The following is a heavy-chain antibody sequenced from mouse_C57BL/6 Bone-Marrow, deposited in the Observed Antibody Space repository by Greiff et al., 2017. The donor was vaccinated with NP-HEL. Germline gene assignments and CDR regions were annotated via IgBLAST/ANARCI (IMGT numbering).Heavy chain of an antibody. Sequence: QVQLQQSGAELVKPGASVKISCTASGYAFSSYWMNWVKQRPGKGLEWIGQIYPGDGDTNYNGKFKGKATLTADKSSSTAYMQLSSLTSEDSAVYFCARVDYSNYRFDYWGQGTTLTVSS. CDR1: GYAFSSYW. CDR2: IYPGDGDT. D-gene: IGHD2-5*01. CDR3: ARVDYSNYRFDY. J-gene: IGHJ2*01. V-gene: IGHV1-80*01.